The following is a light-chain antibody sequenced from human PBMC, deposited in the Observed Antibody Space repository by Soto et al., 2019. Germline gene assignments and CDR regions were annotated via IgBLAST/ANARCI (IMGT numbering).Light chain of an antibody. Sequence: EVVLTQSPGTLSLSPGERATLSCGASQSVTGNYLAWYQQKPGQAPRLLIYDASTRATGIPARFSGSGSGTEFTLTISSLLSEDFAVYSCQQYNNWPLTFGGGTKVDTK. CDR3: QQYNNWPLT. V-gene: IGKV3D-15*01. CDR1: QSVTGN. CDR2: DAS. J-gene: IGKJ4*01.